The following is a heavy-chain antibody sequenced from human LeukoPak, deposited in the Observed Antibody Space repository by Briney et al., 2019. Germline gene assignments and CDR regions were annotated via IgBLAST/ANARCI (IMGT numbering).Heavy chain of an antibody. V-gene: IGHV3-23*01. Sequence: QAGGSLRLSCAASGFTFSSYAMSWVRQAPGKGLEWVSAISGSGGSTYYADSVKGRFTISRDNSKNTLYLQMNSLRAEDTAVYYCAKGYYYDSSGFQHWGQGTLVTVSS. CDR2: ISGSGGST. D-gene: IGHD3-22*01. CDR3: AKGYYYDSSGFQH. J-gene: IGHJ1*01. CDR1: GFTFSSYA.